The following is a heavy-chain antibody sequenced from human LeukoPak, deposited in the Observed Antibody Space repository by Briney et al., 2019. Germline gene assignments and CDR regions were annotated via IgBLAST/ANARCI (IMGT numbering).Heavy chain of an antibody. CDR2: TYYRSKLYK. V-gene: IGHV6-1*01. CDR3: ARDPVLLWFGELPNYYYGMDV. J-gene: IGHJ6*04. CDR1: GDSLSSNSAA. Sequence: SQTLSLTCAISGDSLSSNSAAGNWIRQSPSRGLECLGRTYYRSKLYKDYAVTVKSRIPINPETSKTQFSLQLNSVTPEDTAVYYCARDPVLLWFGELPNYYYGMDVWGKGTTVTVSS. D-gene: IGHD3-10*01.